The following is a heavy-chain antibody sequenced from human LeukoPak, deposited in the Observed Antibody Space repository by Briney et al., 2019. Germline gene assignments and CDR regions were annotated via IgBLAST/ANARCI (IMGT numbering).Heavy chain of an antibody. V-gene: IGHV4-61*02. Sequence: SETLSLTCTVSGGLISSGSYYWSWIRQPAGKGLEWIGRIYTSGSTNYNPSLKSRVTISVDTSKNQFSLKLSSVTAADTAVYYCARDAELLGYFDYWGQGTLVTVSS. CDR2: IYTSGST. D-gene: IGHD1-26*01. CDR1: GGLISSGSYY. J-gene: IGHJ4*02. CDR3: ARDAELLGYFDY.